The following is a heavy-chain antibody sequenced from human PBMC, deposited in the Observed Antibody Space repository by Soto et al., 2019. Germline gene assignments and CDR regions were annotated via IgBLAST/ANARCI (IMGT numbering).Heavy chain of an antibody. J-gene: IGHJ4*02. V-gene: IGHV1-18*01. D-gene: IGHD1-26*01. Sequence: QVQLVQSGAEVKKPGASVKVSCKASGYTFSNYALSWVRQAPGQGLEWMGWISANNGKTNYAQKFQGRVTMTTDTSTNTAYMELRSLRSDDTVVYYCARESGPSDHWGQGTLVTVSS. CDR2: ISANNGKT. CDR3: ARESGPSDH. CDR1: GYTFSNYA.